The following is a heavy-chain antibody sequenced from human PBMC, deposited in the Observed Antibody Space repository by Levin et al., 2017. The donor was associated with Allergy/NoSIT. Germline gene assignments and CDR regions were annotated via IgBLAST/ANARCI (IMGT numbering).Heavy chain of an antibody. J-gene: IGHJ3*02. CDR1: GFTFSSYS. CDR2: ISSSSSYI. D-gene: IGHD2-2*01. V-gene: IGHV3-21*01. Sequence: GESLKISCAASGFTFSSYSMNWVRQAPGKGLEWVSSISSSSSYIYYADSVKGRFTISRDNAKNSLYLQMNSLRAEDTAVYYCARVDCSSTSCYSGAFDIWGQGTMVTVSS. CDR3: ARVDCSSTSCYSGAFDI.